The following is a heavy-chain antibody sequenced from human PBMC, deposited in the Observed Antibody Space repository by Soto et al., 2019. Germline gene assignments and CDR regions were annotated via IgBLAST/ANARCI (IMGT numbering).Heavy chain of an antibody. Sequence: PGGSLRLSCAASGFTFSSYGMHWVRQAPGKGLEWVAVISYDGSNKYYADSVKGRFTISRDNSKNTLYLQVNSLRAEDTAVYYCAKDPLTGDYYYGMDVWGQGTTVTV. CDR2: ISYDGSNK. J-gene: IGHJ6*02. CDR3: AKDPLTGDYYYGMDV. CDR1: GFTFSSYG. D-gene: IGHD3-22*01. V-gene: IGHV3-30*18.